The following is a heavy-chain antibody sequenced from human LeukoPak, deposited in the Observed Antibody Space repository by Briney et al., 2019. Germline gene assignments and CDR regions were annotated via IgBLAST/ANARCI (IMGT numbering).Heavy chain of an antibody. CDR1: GFTVSDNY. CDR3: AREDILTGLFDY. CDR2: ISSSSSYI. D-gene: IGHD3-9*01. Sequence: GGSLRLSCAASGFTVSDNYISWVRQAPGKGLEWVSSISSSSSYIYYADSVKGRFTISRDNAKNSLYLQMNSLRAEDTAVYYCAREDILTGLFDYWGQGTLVTVSS. V-gene: IGHV3-21*01. J-gene: IGHJ4*02.